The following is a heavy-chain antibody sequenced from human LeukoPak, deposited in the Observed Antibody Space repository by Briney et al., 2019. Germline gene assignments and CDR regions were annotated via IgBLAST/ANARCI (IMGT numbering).Heavy chain of an antibody. CDR1: GGSISGYC. V-gene: IGHV4-59*08. CDR2: VHYSGST. Sequence: SETLSLTCSVSGGSISGYCWSWVRQPPGKALEWIAYVHYSGSTMYNPSLYSRVTISVDTSKNHFSLKLTSVSAADTAVYYCARHPNSSFDHWGQGILVTVSS. D-gene: IGHD4-11*01. CDR3: ARHPNSSFDH. J-gene: IGHJ4*02.